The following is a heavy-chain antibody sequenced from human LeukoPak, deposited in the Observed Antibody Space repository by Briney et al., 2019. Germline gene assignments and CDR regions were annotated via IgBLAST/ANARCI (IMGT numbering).Heavy chain of an antibody. CDR2: IKPDESKK. CDR1: GFTFSSYW. CDR3: ARSPDGFDY. J-gene: IGHJ4*02. D-gene: IGHD1-14*01. V-gene: IGHV3-7*03. Sequence: GGSLRLSCAASGFTFSSYWMSWVRQAPGKGLEWVANIKPDESKKFYVDSVKGRFTISRDNAKKSLYLQMNTLRVEDTAVYYCARSPDGFDYWGQGTLVTVSS.